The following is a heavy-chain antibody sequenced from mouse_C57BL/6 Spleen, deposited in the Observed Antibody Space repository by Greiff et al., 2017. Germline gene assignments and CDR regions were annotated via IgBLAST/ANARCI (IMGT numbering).Heavy chain of an antibody. CDR2: FNPSSGYN. D-gene: IGHD1-1*01. Sequence: QVQLQQSGAELAKPGASVKLSCKASGYTFTSYWMHWVKQRPGQGLEWIGYFNPSSGYNKYNQKFKDKATLTADKSSSTAYMQLSSLTYEDSAVYYCAREVITTVRDYAMDYWGQGTSVTVSS. J-gene: IGHJ4*01. CDR3: AREVITTVRDYAMDY. CDR1: GYTFTSYW. V-gene: IGHV1-7*01.